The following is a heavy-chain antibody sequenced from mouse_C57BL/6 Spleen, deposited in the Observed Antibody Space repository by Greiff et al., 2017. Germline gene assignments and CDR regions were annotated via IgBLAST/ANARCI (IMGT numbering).Heavy chain of an antibody. CDR1: GYAFTNYL. D-gene: IGHD2-1*01. J-gene: IGHJ3*01. V-gene: IGHV1-54*01. Sequence: VQVVESGAELVRPGTSVKVSCKASGYAFTNYLIEWVKQRPGQGLEWIGVINPGSGGTNYNEKFKGKATLTADKSSSTAYMQLSSLTSEDSAVYFCARSDYGNYRFAYWGQGTLVTVSA. CDR3: ARSDYGNYRFAY. CDR2: INPGSGGT.